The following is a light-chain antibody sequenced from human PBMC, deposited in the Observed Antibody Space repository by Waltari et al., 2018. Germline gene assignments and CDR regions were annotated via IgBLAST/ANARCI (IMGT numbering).Light chain of an antibody. CDR3: QQYGSSPRT. CDR1: QRVSSNY. J-gene: IGKJ1*01. Sequence: LVLTQSPRTLSLSPGPRGTFSCRASQRVSSNYLAWYQQKPGQAPRLLIYDASSRATGIPDRFSGSGSGTDFTLTISRLEPEDFAVYYCQQYGSSPRTFGQGTKLEIK. V-gene: IGKV3-20*01. CDR2: DAS.